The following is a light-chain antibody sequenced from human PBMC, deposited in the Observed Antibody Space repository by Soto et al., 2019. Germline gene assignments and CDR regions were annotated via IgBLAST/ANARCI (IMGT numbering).Light chain of an antibody. CDR1: SSNIGSNT. CDR3: AAWDDSLNAVV. CDR2: NNN. J-gene: IGLJ2*01. Sequence: QLVLTQPPSASGTPGQRVTISCSGRSSNIGSNTVNWYQQVPGTAPKLRIYNNNQRPSGVPERFSGSKSGTSASLAISGLQSEDEADYYCAAWDDSLNAVVFGGGTQLTVL. V-gene: IGLV1-44*01.